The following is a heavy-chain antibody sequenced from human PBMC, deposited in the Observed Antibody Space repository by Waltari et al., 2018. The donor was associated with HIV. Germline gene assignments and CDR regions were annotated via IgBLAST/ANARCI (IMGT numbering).Heavy chain of an antibody. CDR1: GYTLTDYN. J-gene: IGHJ6*02. CDR3: ARVREEQGLVPEFYYFAMDV. Sequence: QVHLMQSGAEVKTPGASVKVSCKASGYTLTDYNLPWVRQARGQGLEWMVWSNPKSGGTNYAQKFQGRVTGTRDTSINTAYMELSSLRSDDTAVYYCARVREEQGLVPEFYYFAMDVWGQGTTVTVSS. V-gene: IGHV1-2*02. CDR2: SNPKSGGT. D-gene: IGHD6-19*01.